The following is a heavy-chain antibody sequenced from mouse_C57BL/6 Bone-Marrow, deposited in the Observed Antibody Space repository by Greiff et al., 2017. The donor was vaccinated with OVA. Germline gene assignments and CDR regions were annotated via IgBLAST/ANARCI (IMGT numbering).Heavy chain of an antibody. V-gene: IGHV1-63*01. Sequence: QVQLQQSGAELVRPGTSVKMSCKASGYTFTNYWIGWAKQRPGHGLEWIGDIYPGGGYTSYTEKFKGKATLTADQSSRPAYMQFSSLTSEDSAIXYCARVLYYYGSSPYYYAMDYWGQGTSVTVSS. J-gene: IGHJ4*01. D-gene: IGHD1-1*01. CDR2: IYPGGGYT. CDR1: GYTFTNYW. CDR3: ARVLYYYGSSPYYYAMDY.